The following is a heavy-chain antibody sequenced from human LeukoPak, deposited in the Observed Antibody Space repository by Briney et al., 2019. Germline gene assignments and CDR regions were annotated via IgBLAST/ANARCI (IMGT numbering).Heavy chain of an antibody. D-gene: IGHD1-26*01. CDR1: GFYFSKFW. V-gene: IGHV3-7*01. Sequence: GGCLRVSCEASGFYFSKFWMSWVRQAPGKSLEWVANKDPDGSEKYYVDSVKGRFTVSRDNTKNSLYLQINSLSPEDTAVYHCAKSGSHFDFDYWGQGTLVTVSS. CDR3: AKSGSHFDFDY. CDR2: KDPDGSEK. J-gene: IGHJ4*02.